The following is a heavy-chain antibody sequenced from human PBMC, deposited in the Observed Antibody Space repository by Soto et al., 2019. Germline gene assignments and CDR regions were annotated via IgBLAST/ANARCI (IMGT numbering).Heavy chain of an antibody. V-gene: IGHV3-23*01. CDR1: GFTFSTYA. J-gene: IGHJ4*02. D-gene: IGHD2-2*01. Sequence: EVQLLESGGGLVQPGGSLRLSCAASGFTFSTYAMSWVRQAPRKGLEWVSAISGNGGDYTYYADSVKGRFTISRDNSKNTMYLQINSLRAEDTAVYYCVPLCRYCSTTTPCWGQGTLVTVSS. CDR2: ISGNGGDYT. CDR3: VPLCRYCSTTTPC.